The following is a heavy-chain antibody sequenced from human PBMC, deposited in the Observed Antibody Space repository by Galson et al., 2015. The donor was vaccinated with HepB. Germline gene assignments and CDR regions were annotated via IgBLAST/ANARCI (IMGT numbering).Heavy chain of an antibody. J-gene: IGHJ3*02. D-gene: IGHD3-10*01. CDR2: IYPGDSDT. CDR1: GYSFTSYW. CDR3: ARRDYYGSGSNSDAFDI. V-gene: IGHV5-51*01. Sequence: QSGAEVTKPGESLKISCTGSGYSFTSYWIGWVRQMPGKGLEWMGLIYPGDSDTRYSPSFQGQVTISADKSISTAYLQWSSLKASDTAMYYCARRDYYGSGSNSDAFDIWGQGTMVTVSS.